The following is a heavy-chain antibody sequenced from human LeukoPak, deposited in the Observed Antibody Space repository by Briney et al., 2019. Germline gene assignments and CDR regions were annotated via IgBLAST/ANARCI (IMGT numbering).Heavy chain of an antibody. V-gene: IGHV3-30*02. D-gene: IGHD2/OR15-2a*01. CDR2: IRDDGSNK. Sequence: GGSLRLSCAASGFTFSSYGMYWVRQAPGKWLEWVAFIRDDGSNKYYADSVNGRFTISRDNAKNSLYLQMNSLRAEDTALYYCARDRFLRRPEPAEYWGQGTLVTVSS. CDR3: ARDRFLRRPEPAEY. CDR1: GFTFSSYG. J-gene: IGHJ4*02.